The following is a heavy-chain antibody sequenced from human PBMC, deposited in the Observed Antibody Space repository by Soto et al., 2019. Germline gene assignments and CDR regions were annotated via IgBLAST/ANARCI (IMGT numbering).Heavy chain of an antibody. Sequence: PSETLSLTCTVSGASISGFYWSWIRKSAGKGLEWIGRIYATGTTDYNPSLKSRVMMSVDTSKKQFSLKLRSVTAADTAVYYCVRDGNKTLRDWFDTWGQGISVTVSS. CDR3: VRDGNKTLRDWFDT. J-gene: IGHJ5*02. CDR2: IYATGTT. D-gene: IGHD1-1*01. CDR1: GASISGFY. V-gene: IGHV4-4*07.